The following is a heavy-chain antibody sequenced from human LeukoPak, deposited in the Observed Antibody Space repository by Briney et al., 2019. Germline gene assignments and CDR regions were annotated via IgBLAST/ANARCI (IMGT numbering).Heavy chain of an antibody. J-gene: IGHJ4*02. D-gene: IGHD2-2*02. CDR1: GGSFSGYY. CDR3: ASRRYCSSTSCYTALY. CDR2: INHSGST. Sequence: SETLSLTCAVYGGSFSGYYWSWIRQPPGKGLEWIGEINHSGSTNYNPSLKSRVTISVDTSKNQFSLKLSSVTAADTAVYYCASRRYCSSTSCYTALYWGQGTLVTVSS. V-gene: IGHV4-34*01.